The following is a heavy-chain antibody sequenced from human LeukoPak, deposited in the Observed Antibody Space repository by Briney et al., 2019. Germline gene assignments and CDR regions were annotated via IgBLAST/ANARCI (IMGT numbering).Heavy chain of an antibody. J-gene: IGHJ4*02. Sequence: GGSLRLSCAASGFTFDDYAMHWVRQAPGKGLEWVSGISWNSGSIGYADSVKGRFTISRDNAKNSLYLQMNSLRAEDTALYYCAKGYCSSTSCYYFDYWGQETLVTVSS. V-gene: IGHV3-9*01. D-gene: IGHD2-2*01. CDR2: ISWNSGSI. CDR3: AKGYCSSTSCYYFDY. CDR1: GFTFDDYA.